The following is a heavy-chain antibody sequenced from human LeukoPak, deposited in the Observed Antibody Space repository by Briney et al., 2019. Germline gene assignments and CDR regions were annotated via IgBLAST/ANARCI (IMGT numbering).Heavy chain of an antibody. V-gene: IGHV4-38-2*02. Sequence: PSETLSLTCTVSGYSISSGYYWGWIRQPPGKGLEWIGSIYHSGSTHYNPSLKSRVTISVDTSKNQLSLKLNSVTAADTAVYYCARDQNWAIDYWGQGTLVTVSS. CDR2: IYHSGST. J-gene: IGHJ4*02. CDR3: ARDQNWAIDY. D-gene: IGHD7-27*01. CDR1: GYSISSGYY.